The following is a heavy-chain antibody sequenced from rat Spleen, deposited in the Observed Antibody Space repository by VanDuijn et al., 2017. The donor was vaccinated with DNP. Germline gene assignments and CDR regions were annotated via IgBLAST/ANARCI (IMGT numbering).Heavy chain of an antibody. Sequence: EVKLVESGGGLVQPGRSLQLSCAASGFNFNDYWMGWVRQTPGKGLEWVASISNDGNHTYYPDSVKGRFTVSRDSAKDTLYLQMNPLRSEDTATYYCVRDFRGGDYWGQGVMVTVSS. J-gene: IGHJ2*01. CDR2: ISNDGNHT. D-gene: IGHD1-11*01. CDR3: VRDFRGGDY. V-gene: IGHV5-31*01. CDR1: GFNFNDYW.